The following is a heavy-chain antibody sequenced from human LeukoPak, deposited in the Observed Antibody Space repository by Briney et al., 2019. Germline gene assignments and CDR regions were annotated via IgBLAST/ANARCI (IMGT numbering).Heavy chain of an antibody. Sequence: PSETLSLTCTVSGGSISSYYWSWIRQPPGKGLEWIGYIYTSGSTNYNPSLKSRVTISVDTSKNQFSLKLSSVTAADTAVYYCARCPSLYGDYGEGEDYWGQGTLVTVSS. J-gene: IGHJ4*02. CDR3: ARCPSLYGDYGEGEDY. CDR1: GGSISSYY. CDR2: IYTSGST. D-gene: IGHD4-17*01. V-gene: IGHV4-4*09.